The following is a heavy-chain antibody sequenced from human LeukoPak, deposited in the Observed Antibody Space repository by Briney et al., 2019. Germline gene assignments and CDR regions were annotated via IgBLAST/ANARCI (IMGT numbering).Heavy chain of an antibody. V-gene: IGHV1-69*04. Sequence: ASVKVSCKASGGTFNSYAISWVRQAPGQGLEWMGRIIPILGIANYAQKFQGRVTITADKSTSTAYMELSSLRSEDTAVYYCARDPVAVAGDYYYYGMDVWGQGTTVTVSS. D-gene: IGHD6-19*01. CDR1: GGTFNSYA. CDR3: ARDPVAVAGDYYYYGMDV. J-gene: IGHJ6*02. CDR2: IIPILGIA.